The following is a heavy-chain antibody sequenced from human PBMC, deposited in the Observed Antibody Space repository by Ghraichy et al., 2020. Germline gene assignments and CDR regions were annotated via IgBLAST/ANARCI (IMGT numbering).Heavy chain of an antibody. CDR1: GFTFSGYA. CDR3: AKAPGSCPQTCSEFDY. Sequence: GGSLRLSCAASGFTFSGYAMTWVRQAPGKGLEWVSGISGSGGSTYYADSVKGRFTISRDNSKNTLYLQMNSLRADDTAVYYCAKAPGSCPQTCSEFDYWGQGTLVTVSS. J-gene: IGHJ4*02. V-gene: IGHV3-23*01. D-gene: IGHD2-15*01. CDR2: ISGSGGST.